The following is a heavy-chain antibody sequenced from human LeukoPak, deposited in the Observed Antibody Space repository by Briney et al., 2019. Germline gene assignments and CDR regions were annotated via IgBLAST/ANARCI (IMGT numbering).Heavy chain of an antibody. V-gene: IGHV4-59*12. D-gene: IGHD3-22*01. Sequence: PSETLSLTCTVSGGSISNYYWSWIRQPPGKGLEWIGYIFYSGSTNYNPSLKSRVTISVDTSKKQFSLKLNSVTAADTAVYYCARDRNYYDSSGYYYPLDYWGQGTLVTVSS. J-gene: IGHJ4*02. CDR1: GGSISNYY. CDR2: IFYSGST. CDR3: ARDRNYYDSSGYYYPLDY.